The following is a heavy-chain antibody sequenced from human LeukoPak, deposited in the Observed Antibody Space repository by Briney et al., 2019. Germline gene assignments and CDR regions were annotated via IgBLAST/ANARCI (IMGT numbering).Heavy chain of an antibody. J-gene: IGHJ4*02. CDR1: GGSFRAFY. CDR2: INHSGST. V-gene: IGHV4-34*01. D-gene: IGHD3-10*01. Sequence: SETLSLTRAVYGGSFRAFYWSWIRQPPGKGLEWIGEINHSGSTKHTPSRNSRVAISVETSKNQFSPKLSSVTAADTAGYYCARGRDYYVSGSIDYWSQGTLVTVSS. CDR3: ARGRDYYVSGSIDY.